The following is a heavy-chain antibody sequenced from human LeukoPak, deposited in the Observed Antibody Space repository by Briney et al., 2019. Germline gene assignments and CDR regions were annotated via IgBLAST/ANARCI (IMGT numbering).Heavy chain of an antibody. CDR3: ARQNTRYSSSWYY. V-gene: IGHV4-39*07. D-gene: IGHD6-13*01. CDR1: GGSISSYY. CDR2: IYYSGST. J-gene: IGHJ4*02. Sequence: SETLSLTCTVSGGSISSYYWSWIRQPPGKGLEWIGSIYYSGSTYYNPSLKSRVTISVDTSKNQFSLKLSSVTAADTAVYYCARQNTRYSSSWYYWGQGTLVTVSS.